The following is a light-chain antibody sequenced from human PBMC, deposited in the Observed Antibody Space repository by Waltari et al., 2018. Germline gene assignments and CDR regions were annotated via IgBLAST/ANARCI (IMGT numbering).Light chain of an antibody. J-gene: IGKJ4*01. V-gene: IGKV1-33*01. CDR2: DAA. CDR3: QHYKNFPLT. Sequence: DIQMTQSPSSLSASVGDRVTITCQASQDISNYLNWYQQKPGKAPKLLISDAASLKSGVPSRFSGSGSGTDFTLTITSMQPNDFATYYCQHYKNFPLTFGGGTNVEV. CDR1: QDISNY.